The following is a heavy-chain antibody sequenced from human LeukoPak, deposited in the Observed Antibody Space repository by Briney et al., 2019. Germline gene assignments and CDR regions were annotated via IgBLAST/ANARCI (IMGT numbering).Heavy chain of an antibody. CDR2: ISYDGSYK. CDR3: AKDRYSGLNTIDY. CDR1: EFTFSTYG. D-gene: IGHD6-13*01. J-gene: IGHJ4*02. V-gene: IGHV3-30*18. Sequence: PGRSLRLSCAASEFTFSTYGTHWVRQAPGKGLEWVAVISYDGSYKFYADSVKGRFTISRDNSKSTLYLQMNSLRAEDTAVYYCAKDRYSGLNTIDYWGQGTLVTVSS.